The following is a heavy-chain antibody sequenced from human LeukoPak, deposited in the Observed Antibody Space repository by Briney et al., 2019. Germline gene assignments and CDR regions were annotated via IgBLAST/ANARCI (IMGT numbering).Heavy chain of an antibody. CDR1: GFTFSSYW. V-gene: IGHV3-7*01. CDR3: ARGNSSSWWDYYYYGMDV. CDR2: IKQDGSEK. Sequence: GGPLRLSCAASGFTFSSYWMSWVRQAPGKGLEWVANIKQDGSEKYYVDSVKGRFTISRDNAKNSLYLQMNSLRAEDTAVYYCARGNSSSWWDYYYYGMDVWGQGTTVTVSS. J-gene: IGHJ6*02. D-gene: IGHD6-13*01.